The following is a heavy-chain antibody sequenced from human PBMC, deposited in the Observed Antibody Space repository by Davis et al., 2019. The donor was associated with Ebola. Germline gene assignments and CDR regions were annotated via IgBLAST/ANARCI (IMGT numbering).Heavy chain of an antibody. CDR1: GFSFSSHW. CDR2: INHSGST. D-gene: IGHD3-22*01. Sequence: ESLKISCAASGFSFSSHWMSWVRQAPGKGLEWIGEINHSGSTNYNPSLKSRVTISVDTSKNQFSLKLSSVTAADTAVYYCARGIGHYYYMDVWGKGTTVTVSS. CDR3: ARGIGHYYYMDV. J-gene: IGHJ6*03. V-gene: IGHV4-34*01.